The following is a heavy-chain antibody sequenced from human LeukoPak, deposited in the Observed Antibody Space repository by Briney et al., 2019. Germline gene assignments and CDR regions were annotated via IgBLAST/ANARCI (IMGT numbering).Heavy chain of an antibody. Sequence: SGGPLRLSCAASGFTFSSYEMNWVRQAPGKGLEWVSYISSSGSTIYYADSVKGRFTISRDNAKNSLYLQMNSLRAEDTAVYYCARDSSGYYHFDYWGQGTLVTVSS. V-gene: IGHV3-48*03. CDR3: ARDSSGYYHFDY. CDR2: ISSSGSTI. J-gene: IGHJ4*02. D-gene: IGHD3-22*01. CDR1: GFTFSSYE.